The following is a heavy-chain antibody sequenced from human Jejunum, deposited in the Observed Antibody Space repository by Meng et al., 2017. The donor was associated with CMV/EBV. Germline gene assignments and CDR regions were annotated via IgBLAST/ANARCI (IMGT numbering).Heavy chain of an antibody. D-gene: IGHD4-23*01. Sequence: SGFTFGCYGVRWGRQAPGKGLEWVAFIRPGAYTGTTEYAASVEGRFTVSRDDSKSVAYLQMNNLRSDDTAMYFCTRDRGRVTLPDYWGQGALVTVSS. J-gene: IGHJ4*02. CDR3: TRDRGRVTLPDY. V-gene: IGHV3-49*04. CDR2: IRPGAYTGTT. CDR1: GFTFGCYG.